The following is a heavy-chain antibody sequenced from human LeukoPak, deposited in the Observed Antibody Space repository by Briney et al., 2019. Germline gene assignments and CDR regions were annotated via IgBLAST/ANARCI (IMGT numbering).Heavy chain of an antibody. CDR3: ATLDIVAKDPDY. J-gene: IGHJ4*02. Sequence: KYGESLRISCKGSGYSFTSYWISWVRQRPGKGLEWMGRIDPSDSYTNYSPSFQGHVTISADKSISTAYLQWSSLKASDTAMYYCATLDIVAKDPDYWGQGTLVTVSS. CDR1: GYSFTSYW. CDR2: IDPSDSYT. V-gene: IGHV5-10-1*01. D-gene: IGHD5-12*01.